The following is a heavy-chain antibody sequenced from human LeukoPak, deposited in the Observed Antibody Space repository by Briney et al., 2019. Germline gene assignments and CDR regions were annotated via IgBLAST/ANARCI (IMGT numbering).Heavy chain of an antibody. D-gene: IGHD5-24*01. V-gene: IGHV1-69*04. CDR1: GGTFSSYA. CDR3: AREIDGYNIYFDY. Sequence: WASVKVSCKASGGTFSSYAISWVRQAPGQGLEWMGRIIPIFGIANYAQKFQGRVTITADKSTSTAYMELSSLRSEDTAVYYCAREIDGYNIYFDYWRQGTLVTVSS. J-gene: IGHJ4*02. CDR2: IIPIFGIA.